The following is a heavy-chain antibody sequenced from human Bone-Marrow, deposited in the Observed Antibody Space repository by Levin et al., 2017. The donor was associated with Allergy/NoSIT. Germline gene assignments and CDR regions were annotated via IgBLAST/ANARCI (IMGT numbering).Heavy chain of an antibody. D-gene: IGHD6-13*01. J-gene: IGHJ4*02. CDR1: GDSLPSHY. Sequence: SQTLSLPCTVSGDSLPSHYWSWIRQSPGKGLEWIGFIYYGWRTNYNPSLKSRVRISVDTSKNQFSLRLATVTAADTAVYYCAKVDSSSWNPPEYYFDCWGQGALVAVSS. V-gene: IGHV4-59*11. CDR2: IYYGWRT. CDR3: AKVDSSSWNPPEYYFDC.